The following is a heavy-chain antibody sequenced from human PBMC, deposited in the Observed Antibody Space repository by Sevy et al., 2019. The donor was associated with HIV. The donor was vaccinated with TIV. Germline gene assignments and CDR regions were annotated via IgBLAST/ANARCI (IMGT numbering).Heavy chain of an antibody. J-gene: IGHJ4*02. D-gene: IGHD4-17*01. V-gene: IGHV4-39*01. CDR1: GDSITSRIDS. Sequence: SETLSLSCTVSGDSITSRIDSWGWVRQPPGKRLEWIGTINYNGRTYYDPSLRRRATMSVDTSKNKFSLRLNSVTAADTAVYYCARHAMITVTTAHFDYWGQGTLVTVSS. CDR2: INYNGRT. CDR3: ARHAMITVTTAHFDY.